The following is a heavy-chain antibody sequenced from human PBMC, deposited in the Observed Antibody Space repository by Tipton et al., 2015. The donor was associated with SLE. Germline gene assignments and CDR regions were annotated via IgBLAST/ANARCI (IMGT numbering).Heavy chain of an antibody. D-gene: IGHD1-7*01. CDR3: ARATDWNLSPDV. V-gene: IGHV4-59*08. CDR1: GGSISSYF. J-gene: IGHJ6*04. CDR2: IYYSGST. Sequence: TLSLTCTVSGGSISSYFWSWIRQPPGKGLEWIGYIYYSGSTNYSPSLKSRLTISIDMSKNQFSLKLTSVTAADTAVYYCARATDWNLSPDVWGKGTTVTVSS.